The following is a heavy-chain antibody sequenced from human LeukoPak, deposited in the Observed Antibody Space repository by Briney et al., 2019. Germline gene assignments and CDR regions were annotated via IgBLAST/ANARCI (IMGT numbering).Heavy chain of an antibody. CDR2: ISAYNGNT. V-gene: IGHV1-18*01. CDR1: GYTFTNYG. J-gene: IGHJ4*02. Sequence: ASVKVSFKASGYTFTNYGISWVRQAPGQGLEWMGWISAYNGNTKYARKFQGRVTMTTHTSTSTVYMDLRSLRSDDTAVYYCARASNYYSSGNYYPLWGQGTLVTVSS. CDR3: ARASNYYSSGNYYPL. D-gene: IGHD3-10*01.